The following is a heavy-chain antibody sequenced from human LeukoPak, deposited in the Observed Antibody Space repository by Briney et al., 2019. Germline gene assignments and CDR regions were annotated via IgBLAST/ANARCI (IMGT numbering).Heavy chain of an antibody. D-gene: IGHD3-10*01. Sequence: PGGSLRLSCAASGFTFSNYWMSWVRQSPGKGPEWVANIKQDGSEKYYVDSVKGRFTISRDNAKNSLYLQVNSLRAEDPAVYYCARGDSATYWCDYWGQGTLVTVSS. V-gene: IGHV3-7*04. CDR3: ARGDSATYWCDY. CDR1: GFTFSNYW. CDR2: IKQDGSEK. J-gene: IGHJ4*02.